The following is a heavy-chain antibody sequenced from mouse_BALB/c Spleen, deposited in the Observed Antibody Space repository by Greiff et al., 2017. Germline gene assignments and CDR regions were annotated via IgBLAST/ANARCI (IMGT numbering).Heavy chain of an antibody. J-gene: IGHJ2*01. CDR2: ISSGGST. V-gene: IGHV5-6-5*01. Sequence: DVMLVESGGGLVKPGGSLKLSCAASGFTFSSYAMSWVRQTPEKRLEWVASISSGGSTYYPDSVKGRFTISRDNARNILYLQMSSLRSEDTAMYYCARGALRDYLDYWCRGTTHPVPT. CDR3: ARGALRDYLDY. CDR1: GFTFSSYA.